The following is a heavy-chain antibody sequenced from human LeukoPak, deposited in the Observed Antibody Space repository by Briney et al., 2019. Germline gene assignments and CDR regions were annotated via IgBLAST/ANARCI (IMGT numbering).Heavy chain of an antibody. J-gene: IGHJ4*02. CDR2: ISYDGSNK. CDR1: GFTFSSYG. V-gene: IGHV3-30*18. D-gene: IGHD5-24*01. Sequence: PGGSLRLSCAASGFTFSSYGMHWVRQAPGKGLEWVAVISYDGSNKYYADSVKGRFTISRDNSKNTLYLQMNSLRAEDTAVYYCAKDGYNSGGFDYWGQGTLVTVSS. CDR3: AKDGYNSGGFDY.